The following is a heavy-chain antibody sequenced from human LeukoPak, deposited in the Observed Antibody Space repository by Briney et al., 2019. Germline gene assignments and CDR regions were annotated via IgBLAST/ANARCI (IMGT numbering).Heavy chain of an antibody. CDR3: TGCCSSTSSVLGQDY. Sequence: SETLSLTCAVSGYSISSGYYWGWIRQPPGKGLEWIGSIYHSGSTYYNLSLKSRVTISVDTSKNQFSLKLSSVTAADTAVYYCTGCCSSTSSVLGQDYWGQGTLVTVSS. V-gene: IGHV4-38-2*01. CDR2: IYHSGST. J-gene: IGHJ4*02. D-gene: IGHD2-2*01. CDR1: GYSISSGYY.